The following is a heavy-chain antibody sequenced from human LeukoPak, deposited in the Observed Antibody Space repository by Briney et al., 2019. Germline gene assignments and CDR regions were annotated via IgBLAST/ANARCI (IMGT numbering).Heavy chain of an antibody. Sequence: ASVKVSCKASGYTFTGSYIHWVRQAPGQGLEWMGWINPNSGDTNYAQKFQGGVSMTTDTSINTAYMDLNRLRSDDSAIYYCARGPYDYWGQGTLVTVSS. CDR1: GYTFTGSY. CDR3: ARGPYDY. V-gene: IGHV1-2*02. CDR2: INPNSGDT. J-gene: IGHJ4*02.